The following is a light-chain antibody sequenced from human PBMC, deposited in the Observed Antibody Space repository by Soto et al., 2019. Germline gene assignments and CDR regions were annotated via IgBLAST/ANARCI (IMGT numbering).Light chain of an antibody. Sequence: QSALTQPPSASGSPGQSVTISCTGTSSDVGGYNYVSWYQQNPGKAPKLMIYEVTKRPSGVPDRFSGSKSGNTASLTVSGLQAEDEADYYCSSYGGSNNFVVFGGVTKLTVL. V-gene: IGLV2-8*01. CDR3: SSYGGSNNFVV. CDR1: SSDVGGYNY. J-gene: IGLJ3*02. CDR2: EVT.